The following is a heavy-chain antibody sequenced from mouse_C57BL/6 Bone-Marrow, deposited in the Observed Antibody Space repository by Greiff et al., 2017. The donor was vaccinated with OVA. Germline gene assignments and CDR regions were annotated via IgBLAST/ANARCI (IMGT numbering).Heavy chain of an antibody. CDR3: AREGGQLRLFDY. Sequence: QVQLQQSGPELVKPGASVKISCKASGYAFSSSWMNWVKQRPGKGLEWIGRIYPGDGDTNYNGKFKGKATLTADKSSSTAYMQLSSLTSEDSAVYFCAREGGQLRLFDYWGQGTTLTVSS. D-gene: IGHD3-2*02. CDR1: GYAFSSSW. CDR2: IYPGDGDT. J-gene: IGHJ2*01. V-gene: IGHV1-82*01.